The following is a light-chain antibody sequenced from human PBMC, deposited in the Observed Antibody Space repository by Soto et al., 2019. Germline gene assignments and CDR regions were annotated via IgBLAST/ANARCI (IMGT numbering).Light chain of an antibody. CDR3: QQHSNWHELT. Sequence: EIVLTQSPATLALSPGERATLSCRASQGVNNYLAWYQQRPGQAPRLLIYDASKRATGIPARFSGSGPGPDFSLTISSLEPEDFAVYYCQQHSNWHELTFGGGTKVEIK. V-gene: IGKV3D-11*01. J-gene: IGKJ4*01. CDR2: DAS. CDR1: QGVNNY.